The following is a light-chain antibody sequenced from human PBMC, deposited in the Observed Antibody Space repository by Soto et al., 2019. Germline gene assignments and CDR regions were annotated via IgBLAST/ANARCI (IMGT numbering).Light chain of an antibody. CDR1: HDLTND. V-gene: IGKV1-17*01. Sequence: DTQITKSPSALSAYVGDRVTITYRATHDLTNDLAWYQQKPRKAPKRLIYDASTLHSGVPSRFSGSGSGTEFALTISSLQPEGFPPYCCLQHIAYPWTFGQGTKEDIK. CDR3: LQHIAYPWT. J-gene: IGKJ1*01. CDR2: DAS.